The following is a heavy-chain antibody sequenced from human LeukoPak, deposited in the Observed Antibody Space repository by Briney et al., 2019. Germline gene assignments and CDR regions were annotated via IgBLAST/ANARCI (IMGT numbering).Heavy chain of an antibody. D-gene: IGHD5-18*01. J-gene: IGHJ4*02. CDR2: IWYDGSNT. CDR1: GFTFSRYG. V-gene: IGHV3-33*01. CDR3: ARGMKEGYSYDMDLKWYFDY. Sequence: GGSLRLPCTASGFTFSRYGMHWVRQSPGKGLQWVAGIWYDGSNTYYGDSVKGRFTISRDKSKNMVHLEMTNLRVDDSAVYYCARGMKEGYSYDMDLKWYFDYWGQGNLVTVSS.